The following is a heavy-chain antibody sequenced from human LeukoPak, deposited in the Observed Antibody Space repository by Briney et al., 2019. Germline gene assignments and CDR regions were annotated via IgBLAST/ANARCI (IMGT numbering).Heavy chain of an antibody. V-gene: IGHV3-30*04. D-gene: IGHD3-3*01. Sequence: PGGSLRLSCAAAGFTFSSYAMHWVRQAPGKGLECVAVIAFDGSNKYYADSVKGRFTISRDNSKNTLYLQMNSLRPEDTAVYHCARSYYDFWSGSPMDVWGQGTTVTVSS. J-gene: IGHJ6*02. CDR3: ARSYYDFWSGSPMDV. CDR2: IAFDGSNK. CDR1: GFTFSSYA.